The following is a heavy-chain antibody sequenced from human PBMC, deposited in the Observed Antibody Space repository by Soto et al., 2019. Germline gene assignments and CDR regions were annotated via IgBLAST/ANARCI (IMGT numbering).Heavy chain of an antibody. J-gene: IGHJ4*02. CDR2: IDPSDSQT. CDR1: GYSFAGYW. D-gene: IGHD3-9*01. CDR3: ARQIFASDHDPHFQYYLDS. Sequence: GESLKISCKGSGYSFAGYWITWVRQKPGKGLEWMGRIDPSDSQTYYSPSFRGHVTISVTKSITTVFLQWSSLRSSDTAMYYCARQIFASDHDPHFQYYLDSWGQGSTVTVSS. V-gene: IGHV5-10-1*01.